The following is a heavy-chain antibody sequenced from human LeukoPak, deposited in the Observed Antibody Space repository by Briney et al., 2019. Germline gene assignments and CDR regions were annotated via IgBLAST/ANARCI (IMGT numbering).Heavy chain of an antibody. CDR2: IYTSGST. V-gene: IGHV4-61*02. D-gene: IGHD6-13*01. J-gene: IGHJ5*02. CDR1: GGSISSGSYY. CDR3: ARDRGAAAGFNWFDP. Sequence: SETLSLTCTVSGGSISSGSYYWSWIRQPAGKGLEWIGRIYTSGSTNYNPSLKSRVTISVDTSKNQFSLKLSSVTAADTAVYYCARDRGAAAGFNWFDPWGQGTLVTVSS.